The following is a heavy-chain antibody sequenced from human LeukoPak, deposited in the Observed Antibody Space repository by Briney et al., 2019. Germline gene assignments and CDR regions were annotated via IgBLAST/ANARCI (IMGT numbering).Heavy chain of an antibody. V-gene: IGHV3-30*02. Sequence: GGSLRLSCAASGFTFSGYGMHWVRQAPGKGLEWVAFIRYDGSNKYYADSVKGRFTISRDNSKNTLYLQMNSLRAEDTAVYYCAKEGYSSGWRPDFFDYWGQGTLVTVSS. CDR1: GFTFSGYG. CDR3: AKEGYSSGWRPDFFDY. CDR2: IRYDGSNK. D-gene: IGHD6-19*01. J-gene: IGHJ4*02.